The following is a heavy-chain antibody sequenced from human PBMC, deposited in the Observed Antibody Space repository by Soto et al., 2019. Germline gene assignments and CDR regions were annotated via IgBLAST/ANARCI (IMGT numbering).Heavy chain of an antibody. Sequence: SLRLSCAASGLTFSRYEMNGVRQAPDPVLEWVSGINWKSDIGYADSVTGRFTIYRDDAENSLYLQIDSLRAEDTPVYYCARHSGYASGASVTHCLDYWGYGTLVPVSS. V-gene: IGHV3-9*01. CDR2: INWKSDI. J-gene: IGHJ4*01. D-gene: IGHD3-10*01. CDR3: ARHSGYASGASVTHCLDY. CDR1: GLTFSRYE.